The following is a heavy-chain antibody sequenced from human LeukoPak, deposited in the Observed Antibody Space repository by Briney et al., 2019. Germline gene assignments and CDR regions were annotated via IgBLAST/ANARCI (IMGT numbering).Heavy chain of an antibody. CDR3: ARDLAIAVAGTLDY. Sequence: GGSLRLSCAASGFTFDDYGMSWVRQAPGEGLEWVSGINWNGGNKGYADSVRGRFTISSDNAKKSLYLQMNSLRAEDTALCYCARDLAIAVAGTLDYWGKGTLVTVSS. CDR1: GFTFDDYG. CDR2: INWNGGNK. D-gene: IGHD6-19*01. V-gene: IGHV3-20*04. J-gene: IGHJ4*02.